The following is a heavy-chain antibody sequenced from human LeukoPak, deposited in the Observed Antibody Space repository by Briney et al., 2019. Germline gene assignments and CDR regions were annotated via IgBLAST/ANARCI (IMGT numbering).Heavy chain of an antibody. Sequence: GGSLRLSCAASGFTFSSYEMNWVRQAPGKGLEWVANINQDGSEKYYVDSVKGRFTISRDNAKNSLYLQMNSLRAEDTAVYYCAREWYFIISYWGQGTLVTVSS. CDR1: GFTFSSYE. V-gene: IGHV3-7*04. CDR2: INQDGSEK. CDR3: AREWYFIISY. J-gene: IGHJ4*02. D-gene: IGHD6-13*01.